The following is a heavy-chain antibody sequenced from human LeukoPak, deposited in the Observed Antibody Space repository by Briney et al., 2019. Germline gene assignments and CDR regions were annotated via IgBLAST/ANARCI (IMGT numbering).Heavy chain of an antibody. D-gene: IGHD6-19*01. Sequence: PGGSLRLSCAASGFTFSCYALSWVRQAPGKGLEWISAINTAGRPYYADSVGGRFTISRDNSKDTVYLQMDSLRAEGTAVYYCARELGTRGWYTADYWGQGTLVIVSS. J-gene: IGHJ4*02. V-gene: IGHV3-23*01. CDR3: ARELGTRGWYTADY. CDR1: GFTFSCYA. CDR2: INTAGRP.